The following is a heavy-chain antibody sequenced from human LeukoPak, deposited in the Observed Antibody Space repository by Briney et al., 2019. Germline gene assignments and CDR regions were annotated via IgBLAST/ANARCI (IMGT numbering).Heavy chain of an antibody. Sequence: GESLKISCKGSGYSFTSYWIGWVRQMPGRGLEWLGIIYPGDSDTRYSPSFQGQVTISADKSISTAYLQWSSLKASDTAMYYCARIEYSSSSYYYYYMDVWGKGTTVTVSS. CDR3: ARIEYSSSSYYYYYMDV. CDR1: GYSFTSYW. V-gene: IGHV5-51*01. CDR2: IYPGDSDT. J-gene: IGHJ6*03. D-gene: IGHD6-6*01.